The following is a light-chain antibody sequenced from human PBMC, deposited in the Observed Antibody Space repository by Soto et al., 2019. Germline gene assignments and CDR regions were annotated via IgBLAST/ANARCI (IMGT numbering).Light chain of an antibody. CDR3: SSYAGNRYV. Sequence: QSALTQPPSASGSPGLSVTISCTGTSSDVGGYNYVSWYQQYPGKAPKLMIYEVDKRPSGVPDRFRGSKSGSTASLTVSGLQADDEAVYYCSSYAGNRYVFGTGTKVTVL. V-gene: IGLV2-8*01. CDR2: EVD. J-gene: IGLJ1*01. CDR1: SSDVGGYNY.